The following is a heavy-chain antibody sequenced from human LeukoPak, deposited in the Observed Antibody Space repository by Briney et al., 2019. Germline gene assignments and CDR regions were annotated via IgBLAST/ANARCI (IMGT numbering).Heavy chain of an antibody. CDR1: GFTVRTNY. CDR2: IYSGGST. CDR3: ARGGGYYDSSGYSWDY. J-gene: IGHJ4*02. D-gene: IGHD3-22*01. V-gene: IGHV3-53*05. Sequence: GGSLRLSCAASGFTVRTNYMSWVRQAPGKGLEWVSVIYSGGSTYYADSVKGRFTISRDNSKNTLYLQMNSLGAEDTAVYYCARGGGYYDSSGYSWDYWGQGTLVTVSS.